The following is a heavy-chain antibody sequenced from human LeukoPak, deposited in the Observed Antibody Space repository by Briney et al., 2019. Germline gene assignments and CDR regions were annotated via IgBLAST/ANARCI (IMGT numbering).Heavy chain of an antibody. CDR3: ASGLYYYDSSGYYGIDY. J-gene: IGHJ4*02. V-gene: IGHV4-39*01. CDR2: IYYSGST. Sequence: SETLSLTCSVSDGSINSYYWGWIRQPPGKGLEWIGSIYYSGSTYYNPSLKSRVTISVDTSKNQLSLKLSSVTAADTAVYYCASGLYYYDSSGYYGIDYWGQGTLVTVSS. CDR1: DGSINSYY. D-gene: IGHD3-22*01.